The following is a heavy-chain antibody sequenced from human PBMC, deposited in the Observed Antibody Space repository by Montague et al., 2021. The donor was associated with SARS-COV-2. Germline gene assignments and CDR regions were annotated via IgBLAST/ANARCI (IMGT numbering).Heavy chain of an antibody. CDR3: ARDGWSTVVVVPATPGFDY. CDR1: GFTFSSYV. CDR2: MSYDGSNK. Sequence: SLRLSFSASGFTFSSYVIHWVRQAPGKGLEWVAVMSYDGSNKYYADSVKGRFTISRDNSKSTLYLQMNSLRAEDTAVYYCARDGWSTVVVVPATPGFDYWGQGTLVTVSS. D-gene: IGHD2-15*01. J-gene: IGHJ4*02. V-gene: IGHV3-30-3*01.